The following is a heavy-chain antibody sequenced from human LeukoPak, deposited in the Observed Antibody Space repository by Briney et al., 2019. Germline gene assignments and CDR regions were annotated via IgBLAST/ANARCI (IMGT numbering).Heavy chain of an antibody. CDR2: IYYSGST. V-gene: IGHV4-39*01. CDR1: GGSIISSSYY. D-gene: IGHD5-12*01. J-gene: IGHJ6*02. CDR3: ARHFGYSGYDYLLPNYYYYGMDV. Sequence: PSETLSVTCTVSGGSIISSSYYWGWVRQPPGKGLEWIGSIYYSGSTYYNPSLKSRVTISVDTSKNQFSLTLCSVTAADTHVYYCARHFGYSGYDYLLPNYYYYGMDVWGPGTTVTASS.